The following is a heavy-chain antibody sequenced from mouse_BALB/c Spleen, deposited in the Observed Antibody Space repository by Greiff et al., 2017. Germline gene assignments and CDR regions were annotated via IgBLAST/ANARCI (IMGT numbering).Heavy chain of an antibody. Sequence: EVQGVESGPGLVKPSQSLSLTCTVTGYSITSDYAWNWIRQFPGNKLEWMGYISYSGSTSYNPSLKSRISITRDTSKNQFFLQLNSVTTEDTATYYCARFYDYNFFAYWGQGTLVTVSA. CDR1: GYSITSDYA. CDR2: ISYSGST. V-gene: IGHV3-2*02. J-gene: IGHJ3*01. CDR3: ARFYDYNFFAY. D-gene: IGHD2-4*01.